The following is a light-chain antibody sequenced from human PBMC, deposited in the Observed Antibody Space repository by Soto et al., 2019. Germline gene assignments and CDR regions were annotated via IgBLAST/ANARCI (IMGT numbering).Light chain of an antibody. CDR3: AAWDDSLNGPV. V-gene: IGLV1-36*01. CDR1: SSDVGSYNY. Sequence: QSVLTQPASVSGTPGQSITISCTGTSSDVGSYNYVSWYQQLPGKAPKLLIYYDDLLPSGVSDRFSGSKSGTSASLAISGLQSEDEAGYYCAAWDDSLNGPVFGGGTKLTVL. CDR2: YDD. J-gene: IGLJ2*01.